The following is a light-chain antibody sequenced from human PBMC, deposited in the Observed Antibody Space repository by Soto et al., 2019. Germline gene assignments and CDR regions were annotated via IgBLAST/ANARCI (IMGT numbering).Light chain of an antibody. J-gene: IGKJ4*01. CDR3: QQLNSFPLT. CDR1: QSISSY. Sequence: DIQMTQSPSSLSASVGDRVTITCRASQSISSYLNWYQQKPGKAPNLLIYAASTLQSGVPSRFSGSGSGTDFTLTISSLQPEDFATYYCQQLNSFPLTFGGGTKVDIK. CDR2: AAS. V-gene: IGKV1-9*01.